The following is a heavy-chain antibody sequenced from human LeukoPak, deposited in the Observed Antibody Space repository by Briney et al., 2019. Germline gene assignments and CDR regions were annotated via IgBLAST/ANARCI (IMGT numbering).Heavy chain of an antibody. V-gene: IGHV3-48*04. Sequence: GGSLRLSCAASGFTFSSYSMNWVRQAPGKGLEWVSYISSSSSTIYYADSVKGRFTISRDNAKNSLYLQMNSLRAEDTAVYYCARAQWLVQGEFDYWGQGTLVTVSS. CDR1: GFTFSSYS. J-gene: IGHJ4*02. CDR3: ARAQWLVQGEFDY. CDR2: ISSSSSTI. D-gene: IGHD6-19*01.